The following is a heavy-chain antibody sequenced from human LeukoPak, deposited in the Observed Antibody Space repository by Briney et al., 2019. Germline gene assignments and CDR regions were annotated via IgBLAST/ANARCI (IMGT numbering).Heavy chain of an antibody. CDR3: ARDLVFGDGYNGVAFDI. D-gene: IGHD5-24*01. J-gene: IGHJ3*02. CDR2: INPNSGGT. V-gene: IGHV1-2*02. Sequence: ASVKVSCKASGYTFTGYYMHWVRQAPGQGLEWMGWINPNSGGTNYAQKFQGRVTMTRDTSISTAYMELSRLRSDDTAVYYCARDLVFGDGYNGVAFDIWAKGQWSPSLQ. CDR1: GYTFTGYY.